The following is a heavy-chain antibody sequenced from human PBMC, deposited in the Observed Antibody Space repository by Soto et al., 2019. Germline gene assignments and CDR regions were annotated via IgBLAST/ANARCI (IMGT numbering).Heavy chain of an antibody. CDR2: ISGSGGST. CDR1: GFTFSSYA. CDR3: AKDGAVAGTIDY. Sequence: GGSLRVSCAASGFTFSSYAMSWVRQAPGKGLEWVSAISGSGGSTYYADSVKGRFTISRDNSKNTLYLQMNSLRAEDTAVYYCAKDGAVAGTIDYWGQGTLVTVSS. D-gene: IGHD6-19*01. J-gene: IGHJ4*02. V-gene: IGHV3-23*01.